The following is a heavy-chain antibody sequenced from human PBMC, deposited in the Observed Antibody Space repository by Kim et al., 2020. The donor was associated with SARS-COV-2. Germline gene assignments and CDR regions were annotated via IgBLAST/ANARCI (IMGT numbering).Heavy chain of an antibody. Sequence: ASVKVSCKASGFTFTRYRLHWVRQAPGQRLEWMGWINTDNGNTEYSEKFQGRVTFTRDTSANTAYMEMSGLGSEDTAVFYCAKPPVRGAGAYFFSDWGQG. J-gene: IGHJ4*02. CDR3: AKPPVRGAGAYFFSD. D-gene: IGHD2-21*01. V-gene: IGHV1-3*04. CDR2: INTDNGNT. CDR1: GFTFTRYR.